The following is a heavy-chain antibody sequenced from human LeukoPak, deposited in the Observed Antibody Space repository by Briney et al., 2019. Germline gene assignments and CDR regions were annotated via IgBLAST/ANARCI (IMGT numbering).Heavy chain of an antibody. J-gene: IGHJ4*02. D-gene: IGHD1-26*01. CDR3: AKDLTLGGIVGDTTGAPFDY. Sequence: GGSLRLSCAASGFTFDDYAMHWVRQAPGKGLEWVSGISWNSGSIGYADSVKGRFTISRDNAKNSLYLQMNSLRAEDTAWYYCAKDLTLGGIVGDTTGAPFDYWGQGTLVTVSS. V-gene: IGHV3-9*01. CDR1: GFTFDDYA. CDR2: ISWNSGSI.